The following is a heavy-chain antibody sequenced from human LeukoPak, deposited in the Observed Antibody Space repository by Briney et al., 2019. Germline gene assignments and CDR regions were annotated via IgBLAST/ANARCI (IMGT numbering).Heavy chain of an antibody. Sequence: QPGGSLRLSCAASGFTFTAYGMQWVRQAPGKGLEWVAFVRYNGNDKYYADSVKGRFTISRDNSKNTVDLQMDSLRAEDTAVYYCAKAGSGWYAPYWGQGTLVTVS. CDR3: AKAGSGWYAPY. CDR2: VRYNGNDK. D-gene: IGHD6-19*01. CDR1: GFTFTAYG. J-gene: IGHJ4*02. V-gene: IGHV3-30*02.